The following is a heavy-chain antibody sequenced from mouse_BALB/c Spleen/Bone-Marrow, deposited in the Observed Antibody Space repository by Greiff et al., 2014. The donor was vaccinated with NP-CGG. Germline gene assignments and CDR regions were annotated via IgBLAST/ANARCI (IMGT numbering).Heavy chain of an antibody. D-gene: IGHD1-1*01. Sequence: ELQLQQSGAELVKPGASVKLSCTASGFNIKDTYMHWVKQRPEQGLEWIGRIDPANGNTKYDPKFQGKATITADTSSNTAYLQLSSLTSEDTAVYYCAPYYYGSSQFAYWGQGTLVTVSA. CDR1: GFNIKDTY. CDR2: IDPANGNT. J-gene: IGHJ3*01. V-gene: IGHV14-3*02. CDR3: APYYYGSSQFAY.